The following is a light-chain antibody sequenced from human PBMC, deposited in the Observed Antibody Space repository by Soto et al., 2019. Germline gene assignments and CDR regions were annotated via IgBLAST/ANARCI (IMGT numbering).Light chain of an antibody. CDR2: EVS. V-gene: IGLV2-14*01. CDR1: SSDVGGYNY. CDR3: SSYTSSTFYV. Sequence: SALTQPASVSGSPGQSITISCTGTSSDVGGYNYVSWYQQHPGKAPKLMIYEVSNRPSGVSNRFSGSKSGNTASLTISGLQAEDEADYYCSSYTSSTFYVFGTGTKGTVL. J-gene: IGLJ1*01.